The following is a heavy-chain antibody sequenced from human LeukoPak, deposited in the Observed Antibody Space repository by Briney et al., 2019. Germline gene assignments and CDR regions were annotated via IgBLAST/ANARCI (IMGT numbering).Heavy chain of an antibody. Sequence: GGSLRLSCAASGFTVSSSYMSWVRQAPGKGLEWVSVIYSGGSTYYADSVKGRFTISRDNSKNTLYLQMNSLRAEDTAVYYCARDRLGSNWFDPWGQGTLVTVSS. D-gene: IGHD2-15*01. CDR2: IYSGGST. CDR1: GFTVSSSY. CDR3: ARDRLGSNWFDP. V-gene: IGHV3-66*01. J-gene: IGHJ5*02.